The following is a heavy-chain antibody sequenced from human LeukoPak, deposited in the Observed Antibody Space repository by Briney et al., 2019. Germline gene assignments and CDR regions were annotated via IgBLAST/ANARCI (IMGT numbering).Heavy chain of an antibody. CDR3: ARGSPPVGGTSTT. V-gene: IGHV4-4*07. CDR1: GGSINSYY. D-gene: IGHD3-16*01. Sequence: SETLSLTCTVSGGSINSYYWSWIRQPAGKGLEWIGRIYSSGNTNYNPSLKSRVTMSVDTSNNQFSLTLSSVTAADTAVYYCARGSPPVGGTSTTWGKETWVTVS. J-gene: IGHJ5*02. CDR2: IYSSGNT.